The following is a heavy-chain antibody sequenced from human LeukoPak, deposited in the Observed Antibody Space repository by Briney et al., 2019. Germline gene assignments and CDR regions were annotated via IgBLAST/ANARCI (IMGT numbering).Heavy chain of an antibody. D-gene: IGHD6-19*01. CDR3: ARGDGVAGKEGAFDI. V-gene: IGHV3-13*01. J-gene: IGHJ3*02. CDR1: GFTFSSYD. CDR2: IGTAGDT. Sequence: PGGSLRLSCAASGFTFSSYDMHWVRQATGKGLEWVSAIGTAGDTYYPGSVKGRFTISRENAKNSLYLQMNSLRAGDTAVYYCARGDGVAGKEGAFDIWGQGTVVTVSS.